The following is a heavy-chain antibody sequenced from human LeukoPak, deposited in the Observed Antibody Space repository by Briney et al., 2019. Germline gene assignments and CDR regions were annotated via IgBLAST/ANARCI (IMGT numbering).Heavy chain of an antibody. J-gene: IGHJ4*02. D-gene: IGHD3-9*01. V-gene: IGHV3-21*01. Sequence: GSLRLSCAASGFTFSSYSMNWVRQAPGKGLEWVSSISSSSSYIYYADSVKGRFTISRDNAKNSLYLQMNSLRAEDTAVYYCARLNGDYYDILTGYYHFDYWGQGTLVTVSS. CDR2: ISSSSSYI. CDR3: ARLNGDYYDILTGYYHFDY. CDR1: GFTFSSYS.